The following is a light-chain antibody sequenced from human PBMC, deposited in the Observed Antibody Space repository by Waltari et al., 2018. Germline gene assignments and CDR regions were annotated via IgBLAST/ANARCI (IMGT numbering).Light chain of an antibody. CDR3: ASWDDSLSGSVV. J-gene: IGLJ2*01. V-gene: IGLV1-47*01. Sequence: QSVLTQPPSASGAPGQRVTISCSGSSSNIGNYFVYWYQQLPGMAPKLLIHTNDQRPSGVPDRFSASKSGTSASLAISGLRSEDDGDYYCASWDDSLSGSVVFGGGTKLTVL. CDR2: TND. CDR1: SSNIGNYF.